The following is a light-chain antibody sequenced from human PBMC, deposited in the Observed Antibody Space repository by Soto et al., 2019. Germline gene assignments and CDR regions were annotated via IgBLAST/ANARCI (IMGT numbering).Light chain of an antibody. V-gene: IGLV2-11*01. CDR2: DVS. J-gene: IGLJ1*01. CDR3: CSYAGSYTYV. Sequence: LPQPRSVSGSPGQSVTISCTGTSSDVGGYNYVSWYQQHPGKAPKLMIYDVSKRPSGVPDRFSGSKSGNTASLTISGLQAEDEADYYCCSYAGSYTYVFGTGTKVTFL. CDR1: SSDVGGYNY.